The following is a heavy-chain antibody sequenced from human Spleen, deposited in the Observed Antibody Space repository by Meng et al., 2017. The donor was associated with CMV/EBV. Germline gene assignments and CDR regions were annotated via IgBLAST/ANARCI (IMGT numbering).Heavy chain of an antibody. Sequence: ASVKVSCKASGYTFTSYGISWVRQAPGQGLEWMGWISAYNGNTNYAQKLQGRVTMTADTSTSTAYMELSRLRSDDTAVYYCAKDEQQRGGWFDPWGQGTLVTVSS. D-gene: IGHD6-13*01. CDR1: GYTFTSYG. CDR3: AKDEQQRGGWFDP. V-gene: IGHV1-18*01. CDR2: ISAYNGNT. J-gene: IGHJ5*02.